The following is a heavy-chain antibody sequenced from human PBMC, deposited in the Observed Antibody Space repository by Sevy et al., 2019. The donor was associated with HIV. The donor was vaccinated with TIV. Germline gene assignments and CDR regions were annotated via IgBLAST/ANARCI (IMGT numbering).Heavy chain of an antibody. D-gene: IGHD3-10*01. CDR3: ARDRGVGELSPNYYYYYGMDV. CDR2: ISYDGSNK. CDR1: GFTFSSYA. Sequence: GGSLRLSCAASGFTFSSYAMHWVRQAPGKGLEWVAVISYDGSNKYYADSVKGRFTISRDNSKNTLYLQMNSLRAEDTAVYYCARDRGVGELSPNYYYYYGMDVWGQGTTVTVSS. V-gene: IGHV3-30-3*01. J-gene: IGHJ6*02.